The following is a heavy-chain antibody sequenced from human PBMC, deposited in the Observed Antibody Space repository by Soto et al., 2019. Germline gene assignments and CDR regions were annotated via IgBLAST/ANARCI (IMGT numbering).Heavy chain of an antibody. Sequence: ASVKVSCKASGYTFTGYYMHWVRQAPGQGLEWMGWINPNSGGTNYAQKFQGWVTMTGDTSISTAYMELSRLRSDDTAVYYCARGKVGATYGMDVWGQGTTVTVSS. CDR2: INPNSGGT. D-gene: IGHD1-26*01. J-gene: IGHJ6*02. CDR1: GYTFTGYY. CDR3: ARGKVGATYGMDV. V-gene: IGHV1-2*04.